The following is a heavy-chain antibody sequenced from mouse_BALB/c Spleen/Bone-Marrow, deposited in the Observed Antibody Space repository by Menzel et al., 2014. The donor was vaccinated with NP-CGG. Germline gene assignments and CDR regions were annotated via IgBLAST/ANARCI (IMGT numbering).Heavy chain of an antibody. CDR3: ARDRYFDY. CDR2: ISYDGSN. Sequence: EVQVVESGPGLVKPSQSQSLTCSVTGYSITSGYYWNWIRQFPGNKLEWMGYISYDGSNNYNPSLKNRISITRDTSKNQFFLKLNSVTTEDTATYYCARDRYFDYWGQGTTLTVSS. V-gene: IGHV3-6*02. J-gene: IGHJ2*01. CDR1: GYSITSGYY.